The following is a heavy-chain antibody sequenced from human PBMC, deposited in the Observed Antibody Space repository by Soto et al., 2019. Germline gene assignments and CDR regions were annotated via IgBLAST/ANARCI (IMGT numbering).Heavy chain of an antibody. CDR1: GFTFSSYA. V-gene: IGHV3-64D*06. Sequence: LRLSCSASGFTFSSYAMHWVRQAPGKGLEYVSAISSNGGSTYYADSVKGRFTISRDNSKNTLYLQMSSLRAEDTAVYYYVKEGGYCSSTSCYSSGYYTDFDYWGQGTLVTVSS. CDR3: VKEGGYCSSTSCYSSGYYTDFDY. CDR2: ISSNGGST. J-gene: IGHJ4*02. D-gene: IGHD2-2*02.